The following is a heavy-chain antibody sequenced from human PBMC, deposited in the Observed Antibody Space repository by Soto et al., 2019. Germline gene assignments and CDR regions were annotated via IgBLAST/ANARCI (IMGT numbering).Heavy chain of an antibody. V-gene: IGHV4-30-4*01. D-gene: IGHD2-2*01. CDR2: VYYSGSS. J-gene: IGHJ5*02. CDR3: AQPSCTSSTCYFPGWFDP. CDR1: GDSFSGGASF. Sequence: SETLSLTFTVPGDSFSGGASFWSGIRQPPGKWLEWIANVYYSGSSYYNPSLKSRITISVDTTKNQFSLQLKSLTAADTAVYHCAQPSCTSSTCYFPGWFDPWGQGTLATVSS.